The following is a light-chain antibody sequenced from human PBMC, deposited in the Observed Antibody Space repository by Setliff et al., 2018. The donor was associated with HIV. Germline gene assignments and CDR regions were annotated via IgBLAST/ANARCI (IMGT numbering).Light chain of an antibody. V-gene: IGLV2-14*01. CDR3: RSFTRSNTLNWV. J-gene: IGLJ3*02. CDR1: SSDVGGYNY. CDR2: EVS. Sequence: QSALTQPASVSGSPGQSITISCTGTSSDVGGYNYVSWYQQHPGKAPKRMIYEVSNRPSGVSNRFSGSKSGNTAYLTISGLQAEDEADYYCRSFTRSNTLNWVLGGGTKVTVL.